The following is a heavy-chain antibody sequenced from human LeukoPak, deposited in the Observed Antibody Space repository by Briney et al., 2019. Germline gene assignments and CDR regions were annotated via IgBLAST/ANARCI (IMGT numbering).Heavy chain of an antibody. Sequence: EASVKVSCKASGYTFTSYYMHWVRQAPGQGLEWMGIINPSGGSTSYEQKFQGRVTMTRDTSTSTVYMELSSLRSEDTAVYYCARDARYYDSSGYYYPLGYWGQGTLVTVSS. CDR2: INPSGGST. J-gene: IGHJ4*02. V-gene: IGHV1-46*01. CDR1: GYTFTSYY. CDR3: ARDARYYDSSGYYYPLGY. D-gene: IGHD3-22*01.